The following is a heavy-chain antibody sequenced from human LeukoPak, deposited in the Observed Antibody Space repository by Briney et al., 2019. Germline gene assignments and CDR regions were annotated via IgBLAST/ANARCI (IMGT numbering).Heavy chain of an antibody. CDR2: ISGSGGST. Sequence: LAGESLRLSYAASGFTFSSFAMSWVRQAPGKGLEWVSSISGSGGSTYYADSVKGRFTISRDNSKNTLYVQMNSLRAEDTAVYYCAKDRLYQLLDYWGQGTLVTVSS. CDR1: GFTFSSFA. J-gene: IGHJ4*02. D-gene: IGHD2-2*01. V-gene: IGHV3-23*01. CDR3: AKDRLYQLLDY.